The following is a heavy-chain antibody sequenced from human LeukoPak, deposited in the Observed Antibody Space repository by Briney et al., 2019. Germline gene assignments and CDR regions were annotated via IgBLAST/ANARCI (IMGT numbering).Heavy chain of an antibody. Sequence: GGSLRLSCAASGFTVSRNYMNWVCQAPGKGLEWVSLIYSGGGTYYADSVKGRFTISRDNSKNTLYLQMNSLRAEDTAVYYCARGYNYGYDYWGQGTLVTVSS. CDR1: GFTVSRNY. V-gene: IGHV3-66*01. D-gene: IGHD5-18*01. CDR3: ARGYNYGYDY. CDR2: IYSGGGT. J-gene: IGHJ4*02.